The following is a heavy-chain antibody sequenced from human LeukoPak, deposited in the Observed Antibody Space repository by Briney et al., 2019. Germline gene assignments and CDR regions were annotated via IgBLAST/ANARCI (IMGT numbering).Heavy chain of an antibody. CDR2: ISGSGGST. CDR3: AKILRFGELLVDY. J-gene: IGHJ4*02. Sequence: GGSLRLSCAASGLTFSSYAMSWVRQAPGEGLEWVSAISGSGGSTYYADSVEGRFTISRDNSKNTLYLQMNSLRAEDTAVYYCAKILRFGELLVDYWGQGTLVTVSS. CDR1: GLTFSSYA. D-gene: IGHD3-10*01. V-gene: IGHV3-23*01.